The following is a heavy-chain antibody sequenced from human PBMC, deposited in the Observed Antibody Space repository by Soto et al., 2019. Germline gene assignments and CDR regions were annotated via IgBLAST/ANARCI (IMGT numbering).Heavy chain of an antibody. CDR1: GFTSTDHA. J-gene: IGHJ6*02. CDR2: STSHSYGGTT. Sequence: GGSLRLSCTFSGFTSTDHALTWVRQAPGKGLEWVAFSTSHSYGGTTDYAASVKGRFTISRDDSKSIAYLQMNSLQIADTATYYCARDGDYYGMDVWGQGTTVTVSS. V-gene: IGHV3-49*04. D-gene: IGHD3-3*01. CDR3: ARDGDYYGMDV.